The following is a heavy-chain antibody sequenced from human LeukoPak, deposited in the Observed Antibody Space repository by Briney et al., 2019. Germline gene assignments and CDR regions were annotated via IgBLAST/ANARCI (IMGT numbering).Heavy chain of an antibody. Sequence: PGGSLRLSCAASGFTFSSYAMSWVRQAPGKGLEWVSAISGSGGSTYYADSVKGRFTISRDNSKNTLYLQMNSLRAEDTAVYYCAKDPLGYCSSTSCPGLLEWLLSYWGQGTLVTVSS. CDR1: GFTFSSYA. CDR2: ISGSGGST. D-gene: IGHD2-2*01. J-gene: IGHJ4*02. V-gene: IGHV3-23*01. CDR3: AKDPLGYCSSTSCPGLLEWLLSY.